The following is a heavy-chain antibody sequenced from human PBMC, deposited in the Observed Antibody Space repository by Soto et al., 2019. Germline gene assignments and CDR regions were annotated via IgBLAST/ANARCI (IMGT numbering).Heavy chain of an antibody. Sequence: GGSLRLSCAASGFTFSNYWMTWVRQAPGKGLEWVANIKQDGSEKYYVDSVEGRFTISRDNTKNSLYLQMNSLRVEDTAVFYCARLPGVNMDVWGKGTTVTVSS. CDR1: GFTFSNYW. J-gene: IGHJ6*03. CDR2: IKQDGSEK. V-gene: IGHV3-7*01. CDR3: ARLPGVNMDV.